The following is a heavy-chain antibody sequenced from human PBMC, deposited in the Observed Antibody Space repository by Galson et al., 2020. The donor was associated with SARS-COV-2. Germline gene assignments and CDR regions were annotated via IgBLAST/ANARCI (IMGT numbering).Heavy chain of an antibody. Sequence: GEPMKISCADSGFTFSSYRMTWVRQAPGKGLEWVSSISGTSTNIYYADSVKGRFTISRDNAKNSLYLQMNSLGTEDTAVYYCTRERGYSYGYSDYWGQGTLVTVSS. V-gene: IGHV3-21*06. CDR3: TRERGYSYGYSDY. D-gene: IGHD5-18*01. J-gene: IGHJ4*02. CDR1: GFTFSSYR. CDR2: ISGTSTNI.